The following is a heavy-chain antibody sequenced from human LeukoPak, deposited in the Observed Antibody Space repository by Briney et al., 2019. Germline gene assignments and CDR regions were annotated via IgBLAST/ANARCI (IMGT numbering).Heavy chain of an antibody. V-gene: IGHV3-7*02. CDR3: AARGSYYYFDY. J-gene: IGHJ4*02. D-gene: IGHD1-26*01. CDR1: GYSFTSYW. Sequence: GEFLRISCKGSGYSFTSYWIGWVRQMPGKGRGWVANIKQDGSEKYHVDSVKGRFTISRDNAKNSLYLQMNSLRAEDTAVYYCAARGSYYYFDYWGQGTLVTVSS. CDR2: IKQDGSEK.